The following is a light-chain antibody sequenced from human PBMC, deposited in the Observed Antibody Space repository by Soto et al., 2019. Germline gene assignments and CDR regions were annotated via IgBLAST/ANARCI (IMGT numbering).Light chain of an antibody. CDR2: QIN. CDR1: SSDIGAYNY. CDR3: TSYAGNNNFV. V-gene: IGLV2-8*01. J-gene: IGLJ7*01. Sequence: QSALTQPPSASGSPGQSVTISCTGTSSDIGAYNYVSWYQQHPGKAPQLMIYQINKRPSGVPDRFSGSRSGNTASLTVSGLHPEDEADYYCTSYAGNNNFVFGTGTQLTVL.